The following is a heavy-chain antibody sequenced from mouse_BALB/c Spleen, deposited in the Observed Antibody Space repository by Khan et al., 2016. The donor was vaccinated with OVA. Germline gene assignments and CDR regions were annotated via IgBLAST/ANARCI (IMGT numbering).Heavy chain of an antibody. V-gene: IGHV2-6-1*01. J-gene: IGHJ4*01. Sequence: QVQLKESGPGLVAPSQSLSITCTISGFSLTNYGVHWVRLPPGKGLEWLVVILSGGSTTYNSALKSRLSISKDNSKSQVFLKMNSLQTDDTAMYXCARQPYYHYYVMDYWGQGTSVTVSS. D-gene: IGHD2-10*01. CDR2: ILSGGST. CDR1: GFSLTNYG. CDR3: ARQPYYHYYVMDY.